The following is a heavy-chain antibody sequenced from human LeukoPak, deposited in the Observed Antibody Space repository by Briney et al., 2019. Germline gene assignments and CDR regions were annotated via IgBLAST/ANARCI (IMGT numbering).Heavy chain of an antibody. J-gene: IGHJ4*02. V-gene: IGHV3-21*01. CDR1: GFAFSSFS. Sequence: GGSLRLSCAASGFAFSSFSMNWVRRVPGKGLEWVSSISSSSSYIYYADSVKGRFTISRDNAKNSLYLQMNSLRAEDTAVYYCARADSSGWYFDYWGQGTLVTVSS. D-gene: IGHD6-19*01. CDR2: ISSSSSYI. CDR3: ARADSSGWYFDY.